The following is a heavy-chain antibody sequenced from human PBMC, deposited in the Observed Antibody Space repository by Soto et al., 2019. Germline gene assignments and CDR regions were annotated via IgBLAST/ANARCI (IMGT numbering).Heavy chain of an antibody. D-gene: IGHD3-22*01. CDR1: GGTFSSYT. CDR3: AREGKYYYDSSGSYYYYGMDV. Sequence: GASVKVSCKASGGTFSSYTISWVRQAPGQGLEWMGRIIPILGIANYAQKFQGRVTITADKSTSTAYMELSSLRSEDTAVYYCAREGKYYYDSSGSYYYYGMDVWGQGTTVTVS. V-gene: IGHV1-69*04. CDR2: IIPILGIA. J-gene: IGHJ6*02.